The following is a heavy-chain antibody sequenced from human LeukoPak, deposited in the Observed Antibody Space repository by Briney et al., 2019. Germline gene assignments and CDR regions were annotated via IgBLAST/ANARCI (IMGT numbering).Heavy chain of an antibody. Sequence: PGRSLRLSCAASGFTFSSYAMHWVRQAPGKGLEWVAVIPYDGSNKYYADSVKGRFTISRDNSKNTLYLQLNSLRAEDTAVYYCARDIYWGQGTLVTVSS. J-gene: IGHJ4*02. CDR2: IPYDGSNK. V-gene: IGHV3-30*04. CDR1: GFTFSSYA. CDR3: ARDIY.